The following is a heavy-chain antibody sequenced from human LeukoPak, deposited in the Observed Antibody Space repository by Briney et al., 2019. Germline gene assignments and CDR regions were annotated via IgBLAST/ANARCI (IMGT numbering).Heavy chain of an antibody. J-gene: IGHJ4*02. V-gene: IGHV3-23*01. CDR2: ISGSGGSA. CDR3: ARDQRYSSAWSLDY. D-gene: IGHD6-19*01. CDR1: GFTFTSFG. Sequence: PGGSLRLSCAASGFTFTSFGMSWVRQAPGKGLEWVSTISGSGGSAYYADSVKGRFTISRDKSKNTLYLQMNSLRAEDTAVYYCARDQRYSSAWSLDYWGQGTLVTVSS.